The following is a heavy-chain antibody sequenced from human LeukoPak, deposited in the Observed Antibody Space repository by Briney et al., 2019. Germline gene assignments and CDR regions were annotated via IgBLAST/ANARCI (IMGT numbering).Heavy chain of an antibody. Sequence: KPGGSLRLSCAASGFTFNKAWMTWVRQSPGKGLECVGRIQSKTDGGTTDYAAPVKGRSNISRDDSENTLYLQMDSLKNEDTAAYYCIADPARTMISLDYWGQGTLVIVSS. CDR3: IADPARTMISLDY. J-gene: IGHJ4*02. CDR1: GFTFNKAW. D-gene: IGHD3-16*01. CDR2: IQSKTDGGTT. V-gene: IGHV3-15*01.